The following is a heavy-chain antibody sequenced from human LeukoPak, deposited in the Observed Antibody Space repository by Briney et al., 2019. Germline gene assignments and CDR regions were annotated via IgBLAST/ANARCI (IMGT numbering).Heavy chain of an antibody. CDR1: GFTVSSNY. V-gene: IGHV3-53*01. J-gene: IGHJ3*02. CDR2: IYSGGST. Sequence: GGSLRLSCAASGFTVSSNYMSWVRQAPGKGLEWVSVIYSGGSTYYADSVKGRFTISRDNSKNTLYLQMNSLRAEDTAVYYCARDALGYGDYPGAFDIWGQGTMVTVSS. CDR3: ARDALGYGDYPGAFDI. D-gene: IGHD4-17*01.